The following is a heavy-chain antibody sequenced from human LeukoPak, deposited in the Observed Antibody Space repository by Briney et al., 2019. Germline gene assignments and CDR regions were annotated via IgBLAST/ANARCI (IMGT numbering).Heavy chain of an antibody. D-gene: IGHD3-22*01. CDR2: ISYDGTDK. CDR1: GFNFRSYG. Sequence: GGSLRLSCAASGFNFRSYGMQWVRQAPGKGLEWVTLISYDGTDKYYAASVRGRFTISRDNSKNTLYLQMNSLRAEDTAVYYCAKARLTYYYDSSGYYYDCWGQGTLVTVSS. V-gene: IGHV3-30*18. J-gene: IGHJ4*02. CDR3: AKARLTYYYDSSGYYYDC.